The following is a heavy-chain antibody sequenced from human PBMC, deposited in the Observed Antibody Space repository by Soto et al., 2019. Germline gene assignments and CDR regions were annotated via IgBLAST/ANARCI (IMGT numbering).Heavy chain of an antibody. D-gene: IGHD3-3*01. CDR3: ARGKEWAQPSNHYYFDY. Sequence: QVQLVQSGAEVKTPGSSVRVSCKTAGRTFLISAIAWVRQAPGQGLEWMGGIIPILGTIHIAQNFQGRVNFTAERSTSTDYMDLSSLRSEDTATYFCARGKEWAQPSNHYYFDYWGQGSQVIVSS. J-gene: IGHJ4*02. CDR1: GRTFLISA. CDR2: IIPILGTI. V-gene: IGHV1-69*06.